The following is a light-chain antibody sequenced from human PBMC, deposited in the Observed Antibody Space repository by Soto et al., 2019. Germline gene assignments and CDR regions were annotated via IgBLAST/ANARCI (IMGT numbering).Light chain of an antibody. Sequence: QSVLTQPPSVSGTPGQTVTISCSGSTSNIGSNPVNWYQQLPGTAPRLLISTNNQRPSGVPDRFSGSRSGTSASLAISGLQSEDEADYYCAAWDDRLNGPSYVLGTGTKVTVL. CDR3: AAWDDRLNGPSYV. CDR1: TSNIGSNP. CDR2: TNN. V-gene: IGLV1-44*01. J-gene: IGLJ1*01.